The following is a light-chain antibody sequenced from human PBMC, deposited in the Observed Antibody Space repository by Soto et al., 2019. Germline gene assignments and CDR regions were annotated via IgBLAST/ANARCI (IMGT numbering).Light chain of an antibody. J-gene: IGKJ4*01. Sequence: EIVMTQSPATLSVSPGERATLSCRASQSIRNNLAWYQQKLGQAPRLLIYSASIRATGIPARFSGSGSGTEFTLTISSLQSEDFAVYYCQQYKNWPPITFSGGTKVEIK. CDR2: SAS. V-gene: IGKV3-15*01. CDR3: QQYKNWPPIT. CDR1: QSIRNN.